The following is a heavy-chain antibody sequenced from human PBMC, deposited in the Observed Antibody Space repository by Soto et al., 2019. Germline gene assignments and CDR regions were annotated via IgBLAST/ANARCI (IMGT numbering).Heavy chain of an antibody. Sequence: SETLSLTCTVSGGSISSSSYYWGWIRQPPGKGLEWIGSIYYSGSTYYNPSLKSRVTISVDTSKNQFSLKLSSVTAADTAVYYCASRRTTGTTPGDPWGQGTLVTVSS. D-gene: IGHD1-1*01. J-gene: IGHJ5*02. CDR1: GGSISSSSYY. CDR2: IYYSGST. CDR3: ASRRTTGTTPGDP. V-gene: IGHV4-39*01.